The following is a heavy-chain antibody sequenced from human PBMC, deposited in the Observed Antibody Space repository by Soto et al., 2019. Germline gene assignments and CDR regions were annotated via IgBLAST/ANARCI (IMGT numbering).Heavy chain of an antibody. CDR3: VRDAEYCSGGSCYSAAFDY. V-gene: IGHV1-69*04. Sequence: GASVKVSCKASGYTFTSYGISWVRQAPGQGLEWMGRVIPILGIANYAQKFQGRVTITADKSTSTAYMELSSLRSEDTAVYYCVRDAEYCSGGSCYSAAFDYWGQGTLVTVSS. J-gene: IGHJ4*02. D-gene: IGHD2-15*01. CDR1: GYTFTSYG. CDR2: VIPILGIA.